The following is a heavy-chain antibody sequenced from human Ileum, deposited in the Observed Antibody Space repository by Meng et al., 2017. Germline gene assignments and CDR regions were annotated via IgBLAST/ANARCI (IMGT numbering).Heavy chain of an antibody. CDR1: GFTFSSHW. D-gene: IGHD1-1*01. V-gene: IGHV3-7*01. CDR3: ARDAGTMEY. Sequence: GESLKISCAASGFTFSSHWMSWVRQAPGKGLEWVANIKQDGSEKYYVDSVKGRFTISRDNAKNSLYLQMNSLRAEDTALYYCARDAGTMEYWGQGTQVTGSS. J-gene: IGHJ4*01. CDR2: IKQDGSEK.